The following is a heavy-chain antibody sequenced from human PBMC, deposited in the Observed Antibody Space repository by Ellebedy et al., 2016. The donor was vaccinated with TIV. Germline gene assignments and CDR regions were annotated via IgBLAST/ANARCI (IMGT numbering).Heavy chain of an antibody. CDR1: GFTFSNYA. CDR2: ISYDGSEE. J-gene: IGHJ4*02. D-gene: IGHD2-15*01. Sequence: GESLKISCAASGFTFSNYAFQWVRQAPDKGLEWVASISYDGSEEYYADSVKGRFTISRDNSKDTVYLQITSLVKDDAAIYFCARAPEGIKILSPDYWGQGTLVTVSS. CDR3: ARAPEGIKILSPDY. V-gene: IGHV3-30-3*01.